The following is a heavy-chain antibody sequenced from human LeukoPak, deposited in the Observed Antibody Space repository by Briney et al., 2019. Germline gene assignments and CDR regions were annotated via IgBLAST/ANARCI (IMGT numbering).Heavy chain of an antibody. CDR2: IGDSGRAT. J-gene: IGHJ6*03. CDR3: ARRDGYYMDV. Sequence: GRSLRLSCAVSGFTLTTFSMNWVRQAPGKGPEWVSYIGDSGRATYYEDYVKGRFAISRDTAKNALYLKMHSLRVEDTAVYYCARRDGYYMDVWGKGTTVTVSS. CDR1: GFTLTTFS. D-gene: IGHD2-21*02. V-gene: IGHV3-48*04.